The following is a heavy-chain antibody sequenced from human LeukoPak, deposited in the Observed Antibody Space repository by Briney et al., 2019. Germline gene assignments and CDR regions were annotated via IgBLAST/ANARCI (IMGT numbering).Heavy chain of an antibody. J-gene: IGHJ3*02. CDR1: GFTFSSYD. Sequence: GRSPRLSCAASGFTFSSYDMHWVRQAPGKGLEWVALISSDGSNKKYADSVKGRFTISRDNSKNTLYLQMNSLRAEDTAVYYCARTEYCSRGRCYGLAFDIWGQGTLVTVSS. V-gene: IGHV3-30-3*01. CDR2: ISSDGSNK. CDR3: ARTEYCSRGRCYGLAFDI. D-gene: IGHD2-15*01.